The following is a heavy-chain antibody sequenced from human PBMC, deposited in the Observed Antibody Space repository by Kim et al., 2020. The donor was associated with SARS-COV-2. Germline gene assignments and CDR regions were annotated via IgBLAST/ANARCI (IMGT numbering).Heavy chain of an antibody. V-gene: IGHV3-15*01. CDR3: TTDGYSSGLIFDY. J-gene: IGHJ4*02. D-gene: IGHD6-19*01. CDR2: IKSKTDGGTT. CDR1: GFTFSNAW. Sequence: GGSLRLSCAASGFTFSNAWMSWVRQAPGKGLEWVGRIKSKTDGGTTDYAAPVKGRFTISRDDSKNTLYLQMNSLKTEDTAVYYCTTDGYSSGLIFDYWGQGTLVTVSS.